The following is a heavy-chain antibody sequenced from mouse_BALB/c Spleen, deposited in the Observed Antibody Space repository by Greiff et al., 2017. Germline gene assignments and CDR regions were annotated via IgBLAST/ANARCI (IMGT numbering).Heavy chain of an antibody. Sequence: VQLQQSGPGLVQPSQSLSLTCTVTGYSITSDYAWNWIRQFPGNKLEWMGYISYSGSTSYNPSLKSRISITRDTSKNQFFLQLNSVTTEDTATYYCASPGSSYPYYYAMDYWGQGTSVTVSS. D-gene: IGHD1-1*01. V-gene: IGHV3-2*02. CDR3: ASPGSSYPYYYAMDY. J-gene: IGHJ4*01. CDR2: ISYSGST. CDR1: GYSITSDYA.